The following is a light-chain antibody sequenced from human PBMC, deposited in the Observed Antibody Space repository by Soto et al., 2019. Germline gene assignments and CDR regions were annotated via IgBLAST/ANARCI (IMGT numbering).Light chain of an antibody. CDR2: KAS. Sequence: DIQMTQSPSTLSGSVGDRVTITCRASQTISSWLAWYQQKPGKAPKLLIYKASTLKSGVPSRFSGIGSGTEFTLTISGLQPDDFATYYCQHSWTFGQGTMVDVK. CDR3: QHSWT. J-gene: IGKJ1*01. V-gene: IGKV1-5*03. CDR1: QTISSW.